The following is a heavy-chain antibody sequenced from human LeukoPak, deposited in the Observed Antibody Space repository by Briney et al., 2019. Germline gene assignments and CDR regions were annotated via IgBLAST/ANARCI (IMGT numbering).Heavy chain of an antibody. CDR1: GGSISSSSYY. J-gene: IGHJ4*02. V-gene: IGHV4-39*01. D-gene: IGHD2-2*03. CDR3: ASGGGYCSSTSCYLFGYCSGGSCYSPFDY. CDR2: IYYSGST. Sequence: SETLSLTCTVSGGSISSSSYYWGWIRQPPGKGLEWIGSIYYSGSTYYNPSLKSRVTISVDTSKNQFSLKLSSVTAADTAVYYCASGGGYCSSTSCYLFGYCSGGSCYSPFDYWGQGTLVTVSS.